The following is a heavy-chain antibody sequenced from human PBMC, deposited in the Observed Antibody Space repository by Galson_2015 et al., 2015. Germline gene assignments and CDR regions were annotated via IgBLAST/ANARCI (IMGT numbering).Heavy chain of an antibody. CDR2: IYDSGNT. CDR3: AYESRRDYAGAFEI. CDR1: GGSFSGRDW. Sequence: ATQSRSCAVSGGSFSGRDWWGWVGRPRGTGLEWIGEIYDSGNTNYNPSLKSRVTISVDTSKNQFSLKLNSVTAADTAVYYCAYESRRDYAGAFEIWGQGTMVTVSS. D-gene: IGHD4-17*01. V-gene: IGHV4-4*02. J-gene: IGHJ3*02.